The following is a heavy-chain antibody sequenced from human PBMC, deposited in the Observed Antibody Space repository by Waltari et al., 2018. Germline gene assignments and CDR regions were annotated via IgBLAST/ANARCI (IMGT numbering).Heavy chain of an antibody. V-gene: IGHV1-2*06. CDR2: INPNSGGT. Sequence: QVQLVQSGAEVKKPGASVKVSCKASGYTFTGYYMHWVRQAPGQGLEWMGRINPNSGGTNYAQKFQGRVTMTRDTSISTAYMELSRLRPDDTAVYYCAGGGRVGRDYYYYYMDVWGKGTTVTVSS. J-gene: IGHJ6*03. CDR3: AGGGRVGRDYYYYYMDV. CDR1: GYTFTGYY. D-gene: IGHD3-10*01.